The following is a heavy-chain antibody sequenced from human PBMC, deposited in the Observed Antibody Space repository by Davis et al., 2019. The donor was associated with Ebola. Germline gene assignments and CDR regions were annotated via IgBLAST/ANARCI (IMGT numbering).Heavy chain of an antibody. V-gene: IGHV4-39*07. J-gene: IGHJ3*02. D-gene: IGHD3-22*01. Sequence: SETLSLTCTVSGGSIISSSSYWGWIRQPPRKGLEWIGSIYYSGITYYNPSLKSRVTISVDRSKNQFSLKLSSVTAADTAVYYCARTPSGYYSSDAFDIWGQGTMVTVSS. CDR2: IYYSGIT. CDR1: GGSIISSSSY. CDR3: ARTPSGYYSSDAFDI.